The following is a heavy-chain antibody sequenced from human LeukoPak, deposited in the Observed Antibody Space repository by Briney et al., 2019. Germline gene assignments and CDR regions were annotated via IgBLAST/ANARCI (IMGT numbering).Heavy chain of an antibody. CDR1: GFTFSTYA. J-gene: IGHJ4*02. V-gene: IGHV3-23*01. CDR3: ARSLNWNYDY. D-gene: IGHD1-7*01. CDR2: ISGSGGST. Sequence: GGSLRLSCAASGFTFSTYAMSWVRQAPGKGLEWVSGISGSGGSTYYADSVKGRFTISRDNSKNSLYLQMNSLRAEDTAVYYCARSLNWNYDYWGQGTLVTVSS.